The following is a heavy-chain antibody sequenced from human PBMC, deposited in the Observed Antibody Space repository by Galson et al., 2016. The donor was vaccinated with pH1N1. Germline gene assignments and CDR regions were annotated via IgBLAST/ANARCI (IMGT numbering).Heavy chain of an antibody. D-gene: IGHD3-10*01. CDR3: ARQEWFGELGGWFDP. CDR2: LYYNENT. J-gene: IGHJ5*02. Sequence: ETLSLTCTVSGTSVSGNYWSWIRQPPGKGLEWIGYLYYNENTNYNPSLKSRVTISEDTSKNQFSLRLTSVTAADTAVYYCARQEWFGELGGWFDPWGQGTLVTVSS. V-gene: IGHV4-59*08. CDR1: GTSVSGNY.